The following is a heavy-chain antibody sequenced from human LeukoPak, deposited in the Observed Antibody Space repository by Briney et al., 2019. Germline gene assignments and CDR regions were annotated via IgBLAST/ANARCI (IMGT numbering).Heavy chain of an antibody. Sequence: GGSLRFSCAASGFTFRLYVMTWVRQAPGKGLEWVSAITGSGGSIYYADSVRGRFTISRDNSKNTLYLQMNSLRAEDTAVYYCAHPSTPDYGGLDYWGQGILVTVSS. CDR3: AHPSTPDYGGLDY. CDR1: GFTFRLYV. D-gene: IGHD4-17*01. CDR2: ITGSGGSI. J-gene: IGHJ4*02. V-gene: IGHV3-23*01.